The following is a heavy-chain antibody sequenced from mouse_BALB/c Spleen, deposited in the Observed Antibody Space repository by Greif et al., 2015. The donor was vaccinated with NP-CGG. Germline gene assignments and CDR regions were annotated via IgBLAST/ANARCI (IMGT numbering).Heavy chain of an antibody. V-gene: IGHV1S29*02. D-gene: IGHD1-1*01. CDR1: GYTFTDYN. Sequence: VQLQQSGPELVKPGASVKISCKASGYTFTDYNMHWVKQSHGRSLEWIGYIYPYNGGTGYNQKFKNKATLTVDNSSSTAYMELRSLASEDSAVYYCARGRGISVEAWFAYWGRGTLVTVSA. CDR3: ARGRGISVEAWFAY. CDR2: IYPYNGGT. J-gene: IGHJ3*01.